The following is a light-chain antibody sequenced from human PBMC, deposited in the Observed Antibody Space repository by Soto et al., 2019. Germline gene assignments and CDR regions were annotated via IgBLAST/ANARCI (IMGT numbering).Light chain of an antibody. Sequence: DIQMTQSPSSLSASVGDRVTITCRASQGINRWLAWYQQKPGKAPKLLIYDASTLESGVPSRFSGSGSGTEFTLTISSLQSDDLATYYCHQYDGYSWTFGQGTKVDIK. CDR1: QGINRW. CDR2: DAS. J-gene: IGKJ1*01. CDR3: HQYDGYSWT. V-gene: IGKV1-5*01.